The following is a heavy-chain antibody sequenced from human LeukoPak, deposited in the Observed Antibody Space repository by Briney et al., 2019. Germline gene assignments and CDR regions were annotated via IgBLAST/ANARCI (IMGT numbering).Heavy chain of an antibody. CDR2: INSDGSNT. CDR1: GFTFSTYW. J-gene: IGHJ4*02. CDR3: ARSHTSYSSSWYFSYYFDY. V-gene: IGHV3-74*01. D-gene: IGHD6-13*01. Sequence: PGGSLRLSCAVSGFTFSTYWMHWVRQVPGKGLVWVSRINSDGSNTRYADSVEGRFTISRDNAKNTLWLQMNSLRAEDTAVYYCARSHTSYSSSWYFSYYFDYWGQGALVTVSS.